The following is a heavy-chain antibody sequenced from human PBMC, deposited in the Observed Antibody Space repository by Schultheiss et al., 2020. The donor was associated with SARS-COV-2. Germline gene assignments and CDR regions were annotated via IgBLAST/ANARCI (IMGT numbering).Heavy chain of an antibody. CDR2: IYYSGST. D-gene: IGHD3-10*01. J-gene: IGHJ6*03. Sequence: SETLSLTCTVSGGSISSYYWSWIRQPPGKGLEWIGSIYYSGSTYYNPSLKSRVTISVDTSKNQFSLKLSSVTAADTAVYYCARGRGGSGSYYRYYYYYMDVWGKGTTVTVSS. V-gene: IGHV4-59*12. CDR3: ARGRGGSGSYYRYYYYYMDV. CDR1: GGSISSYY.